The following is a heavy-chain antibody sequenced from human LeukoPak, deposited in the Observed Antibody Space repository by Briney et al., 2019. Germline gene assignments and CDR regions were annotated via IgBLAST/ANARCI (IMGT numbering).Heavy chain of an antibody. J-gene: IGHJ4*02. CDR3: ARETSSRYFDN. CDR1: GYTFINYD. CDR2: INPKSGRT. V-gene: IGHV1-8*03. Sequence: ASVKVSFKASGYTFINYDINWVRQATGQGLEWMGWINPKSGRTGYAQNFQGRVTITRNTSISIAYMELSSLSSEDTAVYYCARETSSRYFDNWGQGTLLTVSS.